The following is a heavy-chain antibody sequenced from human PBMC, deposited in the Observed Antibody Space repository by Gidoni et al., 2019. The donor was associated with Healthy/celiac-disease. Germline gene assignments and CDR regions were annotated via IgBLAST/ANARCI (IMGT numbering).Heavy chain of an antibody. D-gene: IGHD3-10*01. CDR1: GGSISSSSYY. V-gene: IGHV4-39*01. CDR3: ARTSSRFGYKGFDP. J-gene: IGHJ5*02. CDR2: IYYSGST. Sequence: QLQLQESGPGLVKPSETLSLTCTVSGGSISSSSYYWGWIRQPPGKGLEWIGSIYYSGSTSYNPSLKSRVTISVDTSKNQFSLKLSSVTAADTAVYYCARTSSRFGYKGFDPWGQGTLVTVSS.